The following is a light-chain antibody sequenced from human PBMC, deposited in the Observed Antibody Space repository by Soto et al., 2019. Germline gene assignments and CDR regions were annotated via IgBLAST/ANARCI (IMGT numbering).Light chain of an antibody. CDR1: QSVSSSY. J-gene: IGKJ4*01. Sequence: IVSTQSPDTLSLSPWLRSTLCNTASQSVSSSYLAWYQQKPGQAPRLLIYDASTRATGTPDRFSGSGSGTDFTLTIRRLEPEGFAVYYCQQYSTSRQVTFGGGTKV. V-gene: IGKV3-20*01. CDR3: QQYSTSRQVT. CDR2: DAS.